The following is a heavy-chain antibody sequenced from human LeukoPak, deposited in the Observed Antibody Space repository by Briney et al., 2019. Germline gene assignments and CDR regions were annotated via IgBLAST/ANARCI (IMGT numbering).Heavy chain of an antibody. V-gene: IGHV4-34*01. Sequence: KTSETLSLTCAVYGGSFSGYYWSWIRQPPGKGLEWIGEINHSGSTNYNPSLKSRVTISVDTSKNQFSLKLSSVTAADTAVYYCARMNYDYVWGSYRYGFDIWGQGTMVTVSS. CDR1: GGSFSGYY. J-gene: IGHJ3*02. CDR3: ARMNYDYVWGSYRYGFDI. CDR2: INHSGST. D-gene: IGHD3-16*02.